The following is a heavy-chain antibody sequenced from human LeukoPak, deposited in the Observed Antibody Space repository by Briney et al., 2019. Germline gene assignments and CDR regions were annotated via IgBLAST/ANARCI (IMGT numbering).Heavy chain of an antibody. CDR1: GFTFSSYA. V-gene: IGHV3-23*01. CDR2: ISGSGGST. CDR3: PSTYYYYGMDV. Sequence: GGSLRLSCAASGFTFSSYAMSWVRHAPGKGLELVSAISGSGGSTYYADSVKGRFTISRDNSKNTLYLQMNSLRAEDTAVYYCPSTYYYYGMDVWGQGTTVTVSS. J-gene: IGHJ6*02.